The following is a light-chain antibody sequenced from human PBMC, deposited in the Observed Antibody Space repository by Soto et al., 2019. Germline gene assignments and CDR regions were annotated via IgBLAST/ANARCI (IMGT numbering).Light chain of an antibody. V-gene: IGLV2-14*01. J-gene: IGLJ1*01. Sequence: QSALTQPDSVSGSPGQSITISCTGSSTDIGFYDFVSWYQQQPGKAPRLVIYEVSGRPSGISVRFSGSKSGNTASLTISGLQADDEGDYYCSSYTKTTTAYVFGTGTKVTVL. CDR1: STDIGFYDF. CDR2: EVS. CDR3: SSYTKTTTAYV.